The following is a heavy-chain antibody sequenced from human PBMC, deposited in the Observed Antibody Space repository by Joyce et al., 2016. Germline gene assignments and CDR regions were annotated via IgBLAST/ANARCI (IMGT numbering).Heavy chain of an antibody. V-gene: IGHV5-51*01. CDR3: GRQKGFGELWDGMDV. CDR1: GDIFSSNW. CDR2: IYPGDCET. J-gene: IGHJ6*02. Sequence: EVQLVLSGAEVKKLGESLTISCKGYGDIFSSNWIGWVRQMPGKGLEWMGSIYPGDCETRYSPSFQGQVTMSVDKSISTADLQWTSLKASDSAMYYCGRQKGFGELWDGMDVWGQGTTVTVSS. D-gene: IGHD3-10*01.